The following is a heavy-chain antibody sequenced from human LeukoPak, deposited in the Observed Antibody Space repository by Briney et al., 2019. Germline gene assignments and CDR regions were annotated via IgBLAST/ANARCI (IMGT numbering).Heavy chain of an antibody. CDR1: GFTFSNAW. Sequence: GGSLRLSCAASGFTFSNAWMSWVRQAPGKGLEWVAAISGSGGSTYYADSVKGRFTISRDNSKNTLYLQRNSLRAEDTAVYYCAKRRGLELLYYYYMDVWGKGTTVTVSS. D-gene: IGHD1-7*01. CDR3: AKRRGLELLYYYYMDV. CDR2: ISGSGGST. J-gene: IGHJ6*03. V-gene: IGHV3-23*01.